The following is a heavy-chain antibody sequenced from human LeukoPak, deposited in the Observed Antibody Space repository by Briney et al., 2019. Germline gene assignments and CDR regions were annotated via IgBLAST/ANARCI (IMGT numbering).Heavy chain of an antibody. Sequence: GGSLRLSCAASGFTFSSYGMHWVRQAPGKGLEWVSSISSSSSYIYYADSVKGRFTISRDNAKNSLYLQMNSLRAEDTAVYYCARDQKYSGSTSGWYYWGQGTLVTVSS. CDR1: GFTFSSYG. CDR3: ARDQKYSGSTSGWYY. V-gene: IGHV3-21*01. J-gene: IGHJ4*02. D-gene: IGHD5-12*01. CDR2: ISSSSSYI.